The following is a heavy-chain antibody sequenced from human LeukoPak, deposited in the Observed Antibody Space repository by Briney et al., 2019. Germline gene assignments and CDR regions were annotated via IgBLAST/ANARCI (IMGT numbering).Heavy chain of an antibody. D-gene: IGHD2-21*01. Sequence: GGSLRLSCAASGFTFSSYSMHWVRQAPGKGLEWVSSISSSSSSYSYTYYADSVKGRFTISRDNAKNALLLQMNSLRAEDTAVYYCASRRFAVVPPGRLVEYYYYMDVWGKGTTVTVSS. CDR2: ISSSSSSYSYT. CDR1: GFTFSSYS. J-gene: IGHJ6*03. CDR3: ASRRFAVVPPGRLVEYYYYMDV. V-gene: IGHV3-21*01.